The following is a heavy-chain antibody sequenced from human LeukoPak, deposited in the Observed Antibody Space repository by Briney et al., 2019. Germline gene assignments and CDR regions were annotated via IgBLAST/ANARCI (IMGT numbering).Heavy chain of an antibody. V-gene: IGHV3-23*01. CDR1: GFTFSSYA. J-gene: IGHJ4*02. Sequence: PGGSLRLSCAASGFTFSSYAMSWVRQAPGKGLEWVSAISGSGGSTYYADSVKGRFTISGDNSKNTLYLQMNSLRAEDTAVYYCAKDPHFGVVIIPHFDYWGQGTLVTVSP. D-gene: IGHD3-3*01. CDR3: AKDPHFGVVIIPHFDY. CDR2: ISGSGGST.